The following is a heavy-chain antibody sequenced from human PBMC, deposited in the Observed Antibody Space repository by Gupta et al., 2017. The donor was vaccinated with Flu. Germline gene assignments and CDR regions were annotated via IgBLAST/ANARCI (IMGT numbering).Heavy chain of an antibody. Sequence: EVRLVQSGTEVKKPGESLKISCKGSGYNLSTYWIAWVRQVPGKGLEWMGMISPGDSDTRYSPSFQGQVTISFDTSISTAYLQWRSLMTSDTAMYYCARRIDAFDVWGQGTLVTVS. V-gene: IGHV5-51*01. CDR3: ARRIDAFDV. CDR2: ISPGDSDT. CDR1: GYNLSTYW. J-gene: IGHJ3*01.